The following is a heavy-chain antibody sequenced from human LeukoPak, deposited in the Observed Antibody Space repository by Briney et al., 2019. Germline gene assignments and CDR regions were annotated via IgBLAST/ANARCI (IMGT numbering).Heavy chain of an antibody. D-gene: IGHD6-13*01. CDR3: ARDEGSSWYCLDY. CDR1: GDSVSSNSAA. J-gene: IGHJ4*02. Sequence: SQTLSLTCAISGDSVSSNSAAWNWIRQSPSRGLEWLGRTYYRSKWYNDYAVSVKSRITINPDSSKNQFTLQLNSVTPEDTAVYYCARDEGSSWYCLDYWGQGTLVTVSS. V-gene: IGHV6-1*01. CDR2: TYYRSKWYN.